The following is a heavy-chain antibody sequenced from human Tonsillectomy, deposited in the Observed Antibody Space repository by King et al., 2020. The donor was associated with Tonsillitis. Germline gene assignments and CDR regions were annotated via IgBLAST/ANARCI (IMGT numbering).Heavy chain of an antibody. J-gene: IGHJ4*02. Sequence: VQLVESGAEVKKPGASVKVSCKASGHTLTSYYMHWVRQAPGQGLEWMGIINPSGGSTSYAQKFQGRVTMTRDTSTSTVYMELSSLRSEDTAVYYCAGDPGYNGVDYWGQGNLVTVSS. V-gene: IGHV1-46*01. D-gene: IGHD5-24*01. CDR1: GHTLTSYY. CDR3: AGDPGYNGVDY. CDR2: INPSGGST.